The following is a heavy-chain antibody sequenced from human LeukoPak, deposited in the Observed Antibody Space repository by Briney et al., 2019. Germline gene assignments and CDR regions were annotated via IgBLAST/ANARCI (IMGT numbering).Heavy chain of an antibody. CDR3: ALQQWGYNYLSWFDP. V-gene: IGHV2-5*01. D-gene: IGHD5-24*01. Sequence: ESGPTLVKPTQTLTLTCTFSGFSLTTSGVGVAWSRQSPGKALEWLALIYRNDNKNYNPSLKNRLTVTKDTAKNQVVLTMTNMDPVDTATYYCALQQWGYNYLSWFDPWGQGTLVTVSS. J-gene: IGHJ5*02. CDR1: GFSLTTSGVG. CDR2: IYRNDNK.